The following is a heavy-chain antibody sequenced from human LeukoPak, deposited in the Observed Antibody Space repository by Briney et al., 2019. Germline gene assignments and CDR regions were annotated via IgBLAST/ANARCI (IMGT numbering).Heavy chain of an antibody. J-gene: IGHJ4*02. CDR3: ARAGYSSSWFPFDY. CDR1: GYTFTSYG. D-gene: IGHD6-13*01. V-gene: IGHV1-69*13. Sequence: ASVKVSCKASGYTFTSYGISWVRQAPGQGLEWMGGIIPIFGTANYAQKFQGRVTITADESTSTAYMELSSLRSEDTAVYYCARAGYSSSWFPFDYWGQGTLVTVSS. CDR2: IIPIFGTA.